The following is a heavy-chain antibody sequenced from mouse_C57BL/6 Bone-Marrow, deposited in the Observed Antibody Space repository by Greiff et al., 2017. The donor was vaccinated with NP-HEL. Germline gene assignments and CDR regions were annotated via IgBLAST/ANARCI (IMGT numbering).Heavy chain of an antibody. CDR3: ASGGSTLYYFDY. J-gene: IGHJ2*01. V-gene: IGHV1-82*01. D-gene: IGHD1-1*01. Sequence: QVQLQQSGPELVKPGASVKISCKASGYAFSSSWLNWVKQRPGKGLEWIGRIYPGDGDTNYNGKFKGKATLTADKSSSTAYMQLSSLTSEDSAVYFCASGGSTLYYFDYWGQGTTLTGSS. CDR1: GYAFSSSW. CDR2: IYPGDGDT.